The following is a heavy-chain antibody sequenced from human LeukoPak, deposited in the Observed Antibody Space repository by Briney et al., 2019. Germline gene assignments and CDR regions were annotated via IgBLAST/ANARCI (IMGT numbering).Heavy chain of an antibody. D-gene: IGHD6-19*01. J-gene: IGHJ4*02. CDR1: RFTFNTYA. V-gene: IGHV3-23*01. CDR2: ISSSSATT. Sequence: PGGSLRLSCAPSRFTFNTYAMSWVRQAPGEGLEWVSGISSSSATTYYADSVKGRFSISRDNSHSTLFLQLNGLRAEDTAVYYCAKEHRSGWNPISFDLWGQGTLVTVSS. CDR3: AKEHRSGWNPISFDL.